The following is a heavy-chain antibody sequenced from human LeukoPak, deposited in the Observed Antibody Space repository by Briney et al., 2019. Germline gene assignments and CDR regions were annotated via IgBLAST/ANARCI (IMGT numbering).Heavy chain of an antibody. V-gene: IGHV3-21*01. Sequence: GGSLRLSCAASGFIFSNYRMNWVRQAPGKGLEWVSSITTSSTYIYYADSVKGRFTISRDNAKNSLYLQMNSLRAEDTAMYYCARDFTGDYDYWGQGTLVTVSS. J-gene: IGHJ4*02. CDR2: ITTSSTYI. CDR3: ARDFTGDYDY. CDR1: GFIFSNYR. D-gene: IGHD7-27*01.